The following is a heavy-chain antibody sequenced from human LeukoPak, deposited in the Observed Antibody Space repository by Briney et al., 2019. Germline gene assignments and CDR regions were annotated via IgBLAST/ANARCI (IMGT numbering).Heavy chain of an antibody. Sequence: PGGSLRLSCAASGFTFSTYNMNWVRQAPGKGLEWVSSITSSSSYIYYADSVKGRFTISRDNARNSLYLQMNSLRAEDTAVYYCARDPYSGGYGDYYYYYMDLWGQGTTVTISS. V-gene: IGHV3-21*01. CDR2: ITSSSSYI. J-gene: IGHJ6*03. CDR3: ARDPYSGGYGDYYYYYMDL. D-gene: IGHD1-26*01. CDR1: GFTFSTYN.